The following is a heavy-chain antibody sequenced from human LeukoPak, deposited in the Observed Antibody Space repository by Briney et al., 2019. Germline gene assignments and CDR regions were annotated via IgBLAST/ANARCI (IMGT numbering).Heavy chain of an antibody. CDR3: HYSTAMVPWYMDV. D-gene: IGHD5-18*01. V-gene: IGHV4-39*07. Sequence: SETLSLTCTVSGGSISSSSYYWGWIRQPPGKGLEWIGSIYYSGSTYYNPSLKSRVTISVDTSKNQFSLKLSSVTAADTAVYYCHYSTAMVPWYMDVWGKGTTVTVSS. J-gene: IGHJ6*03. CDR2: IYYSGST. CDR1: GGSISSSSYY.